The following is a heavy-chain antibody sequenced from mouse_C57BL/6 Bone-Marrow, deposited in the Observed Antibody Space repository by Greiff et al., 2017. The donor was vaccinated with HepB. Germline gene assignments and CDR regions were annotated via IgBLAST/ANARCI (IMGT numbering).Heavy chain of an antibody. CDR1: GFNIKDDY. V-gene: IGHV14-4*01. D-gene: IGHD1-1*01. J-gene: IGHJ3*01. CDR2: IDPENGDT. CDR3: TKTYYYGSSCDWFAY. Sequence: EVQLQQSGAELVRPGASVKLSCTASGFNIKDDYMHWVKQRPEQGLEWIGWIDPENGDTEYASKFQGKATITADTSSNIAYLQLSSLTSEDTAVYYCTKTYYYGSSCDWFAYWGQGTLVTVSA.